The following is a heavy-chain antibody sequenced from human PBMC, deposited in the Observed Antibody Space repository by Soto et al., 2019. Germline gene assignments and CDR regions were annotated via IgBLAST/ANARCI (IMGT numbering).Heavy chain of an antibody. D-gene: IGHD1-26*01. J-gene: IGHJ4*02. V-gene: IGHV3-30-3*01. Sequence: GGSLRLSCASSGFIFSSYTMHWVRQAPGKGLEWVGVITYDGSNQYYADSVKGRFTISRDNSRNMLFLQMNSLRPDDTAVYYCARAPSGSYPEFDYWGQGTLVTVSS. CDR2: ITYDGSNQ. CDR1: GFIFSSYT. CDR3: ARAPSGSYPEFDY.